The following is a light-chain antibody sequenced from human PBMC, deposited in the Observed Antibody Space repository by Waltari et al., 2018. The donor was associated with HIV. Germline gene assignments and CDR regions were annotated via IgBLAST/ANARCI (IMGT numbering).Light chain of an antibody. V-gene: IGLV2-23*02. CDR2: EVN. CDR3: CSYAGSRRV. Sequence: QSALTQPASVSGSPGQSITISCTGTRSDVGTCNLVSWYQQYPGKAPKLMIYEVNKRPSGIANRFSGSKSGNTASLTISGLQAEDEADYYCCSYAGSRRVFGTGTKVTVL. J-gene: IGLJ1*01. CDR1: RSDVGTCNL.